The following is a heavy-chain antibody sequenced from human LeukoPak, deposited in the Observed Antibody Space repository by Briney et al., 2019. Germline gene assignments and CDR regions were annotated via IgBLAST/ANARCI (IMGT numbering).Heavy chain of an antibody. J-gene: IGHJ4*02. CDR3: TKETESQRSFDY. CDR1: GFAFDDYT. Sequence: PGGSLRLSCAASGFAFDDYTMHWVRQAPGKGLDWVSLFSWDGGSKYYADSVKGRFTISRDNSKNSLYLQMNSLRTEDTALYYCTKETESQRSFDYWGQGTLVTVSS. CDR2: FSWDGGSK. V-gene: IGHV3-43*01. D-gene: IGHD5-24*01.